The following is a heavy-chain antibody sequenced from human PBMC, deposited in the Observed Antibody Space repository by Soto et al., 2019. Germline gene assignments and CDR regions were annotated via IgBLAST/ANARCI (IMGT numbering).Heavy chain of an antibody. CDR3: ARDQGAAGILYYFYGMDV. CDR1: GFTVSSNY. V-gene: IGHV3-48*02. Sequence: PGGSLRLSCAASGFTVSSNYMSWVRQAPGKGLEWVSYISSSSSTIYYADSVKGRFTISRDNAKNSLYLQMNSLRDEDTAVYYCARDQGAAGILYYFYGMDVWGQGTTVTVS. J-gene: IGHJ6*02. D-gene: IGHD6-13*01. CDR2: ISSSSSTI.